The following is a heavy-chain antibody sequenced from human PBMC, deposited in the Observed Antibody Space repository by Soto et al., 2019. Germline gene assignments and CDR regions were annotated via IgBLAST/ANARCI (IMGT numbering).Heavy chain of an antibody. Sequence: QVQLVQSGAEVKKPGSSVKVSCKASGGTVSSYTITWVRQAPGQGLEWLGRIIPIFGVTNYAKKFQDRVTITAERSTSTAYMELSRLRSEDTAVYYCVRDWESTTQTWGFGDSWGQGTLVTVSS. D-gene: IGHD1-1*01. CDR1: GGTVSSYT. J-gene: IGHJ4*02. V-gene: IGHV1-69*08. CDR2: IIPIFGVT. CDR3: VRDWESTTQTWGFGDS.